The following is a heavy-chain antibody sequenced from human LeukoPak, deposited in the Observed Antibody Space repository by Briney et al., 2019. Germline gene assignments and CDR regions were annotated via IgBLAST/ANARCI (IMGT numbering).Heavy chain of an antibody. CDR3: AKDSRPDYYDSSEFDY. D-gene: IGHD3-22*01. Sequence: PGGSLRLSCAASGFTFSSYGMHWVRQAPGKGLEWVAVISYDGSNKYYADSVKGRFTISRDNSKNTLYLQMNSLRAEDTAVYYCAKDSRPDYYDSSEFDYWGQGTLVTVSS. V-gene: IGHV3-30*18. CDR1: GFTFSSYG. J-gene: IGHJ4*02. CDR2: ISYDGSNK.